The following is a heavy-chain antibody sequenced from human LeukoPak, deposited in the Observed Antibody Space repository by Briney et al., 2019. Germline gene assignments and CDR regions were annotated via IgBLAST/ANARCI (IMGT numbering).Heavy chain of an antibody. CDR3: ARSGYYNGYDY. Sequence: GGSLTLSCVASGFTLSGHWMHWVRQVPGKGLMGVSRISSDGSTTTYADSVKGRFTISRDIARNTLYLQMNSLTADDTALYYCARSGYYNGYDYWGQGTLVTVSS. CDR1: GFTLSGHW. D-gene: IGHD3-10*01. CDR2: ISSDGSTT. J-gene: IGHJ4*02. V-gene: IGHV3-74*03.